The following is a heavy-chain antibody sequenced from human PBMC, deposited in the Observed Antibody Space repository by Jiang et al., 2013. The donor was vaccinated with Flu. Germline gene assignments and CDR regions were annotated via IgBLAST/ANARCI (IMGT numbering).Heavy chain of an antibody. CDR1: GGSISSSSYY. J-gene: IGHJ5*02. D-gene: IGHD3-10*01. V-gene: IGHV4-39*07. CDR3: ARGGYGSGSYYPNWFDP. Sequence: GLVKPSETLSLTCTVSGGSISSSSYYWGWIRQPPGKGLEWIGSIYHSGSTNYNPSLKSRVTISVDKSKNQFSLKLSSVTAADTAVYYCARGGYGSGSYYPNWFDPWGQGTLVTVSS. CDR2: IYHSGST.